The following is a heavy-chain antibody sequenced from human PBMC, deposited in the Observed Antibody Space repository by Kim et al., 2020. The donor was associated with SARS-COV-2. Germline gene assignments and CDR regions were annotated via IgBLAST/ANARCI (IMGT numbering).Heavy chain of an antibody. CDR2: IGSVPTDI. CDR3: ARRDGGWFDF. Sequence: VGYLRLSCVASGFPFSSYTFSWVRQAPGKGLEWIANIGSVPTDIYYADSVKGRLTIARDNDKDSIYRQMSNLRDEDTAVYYCARRDGGWFDFWGQGTLVTVSS. J-gene: IGHJ4*02. V-gene: IGHV3-48*02. D-gene: IGHD6-19*01. CDR1: GFPFSSYT.